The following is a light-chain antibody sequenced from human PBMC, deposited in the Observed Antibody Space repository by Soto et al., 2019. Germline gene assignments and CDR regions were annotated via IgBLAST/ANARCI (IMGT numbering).Light chain of an antibody. CDR1: SSDVGYYNY. CDR2: DVS. V-gene: IGLV2-14*03. J-gene: IGLJ2*01. Sequence: QSALTQPASVSGSPGQSITISCTGTSSDVGYYNYVSWYKQHSGKAPKLMIYDVSYRPSGVSNRFSGFKSGNTASLTISGLQAEDEADYYCSSYTSSSTVVFGGGTKLTVL. CDR3: SSYTSSSTVV.